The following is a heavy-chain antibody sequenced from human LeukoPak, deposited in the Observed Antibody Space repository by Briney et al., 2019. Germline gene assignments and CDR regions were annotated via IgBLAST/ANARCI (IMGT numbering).Heavy chain of an antibody. D-gene: IGHD4-11*01. CDR2: INHSGSA. V-gene: IGHV4-34*01. Sequence: PSETLSLTCAVSGGSFSGYYWTWIRQPPGKGLEWIGEINHSGSANYNPSLMSRVTISLDTSKTHFSLNLSSVTAADTAVYYCARGQGTVTTHWGQGTLVTVSS. CDR3: ARGQGTVTTH. CDR1: GGSFSGYY. J-gene: IGHJ4*02.